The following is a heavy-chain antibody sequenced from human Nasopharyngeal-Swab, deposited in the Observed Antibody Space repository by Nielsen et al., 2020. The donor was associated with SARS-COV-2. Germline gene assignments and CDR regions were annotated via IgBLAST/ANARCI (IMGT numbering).Heavy chain of an antibody. CDR1: GFTFSSYW. Sequence: GESLKISCAASGFTFSSYWMSWVRQAPGKGLEWVANIKQDGSEKYYVDSVKGRFTISRDNAKNSLYLQMNSLRAEDTAVCYCARDADYDFWSGYSAFDYWGQGTLVTVSS. CDR3: ARDADYDFWSGYSAFDY. CDR2: IKQDGSEK. J-gene: IGHJ4*02. V-gene: IGHV3-7*01. D-gene: IGHD3-3*01.